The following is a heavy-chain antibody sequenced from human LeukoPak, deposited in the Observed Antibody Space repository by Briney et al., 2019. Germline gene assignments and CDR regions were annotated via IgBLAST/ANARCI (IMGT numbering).Heavy chain of an antibody. CDR1: GFTFSSYS. J-gene: IGHJ4*02. CDR2: ISSSSSTT. CDR3: AKDRIPRLVLFEYFDY. Sequence: GGSLRLSCAASGFTFSSYSMNWVRQAPGKGLEWVSYISSSSSTTYYADSVKGRFTISRDNSKNTLYLQMNSLRAEDTAVYYCAKDRIPRLVLFEYFDYWGQGTLVTVSS. V-gene: IGHV3-48*01. D-gene: IGHD6-6*01.